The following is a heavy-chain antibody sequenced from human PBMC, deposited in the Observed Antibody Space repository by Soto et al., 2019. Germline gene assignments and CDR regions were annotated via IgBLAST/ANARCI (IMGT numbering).Heavy chain of an antibody. Sequence: GGSLRLSCVASGFTFSSYGMHWVRQAPGKGLEWVALISYDGGHNYYADSVRGRFTIFRDNSNNTLVLQMNSLRTEDTAVYYCAKDPTRRGIRGAITIRDYFFDFWGQGTLVTVSS. CDR2: ISYDGGHN. CDR1: GFTFSSYG. CDR3: AKDPTRRGIRGAITIRDYFFDF. J-gene: IGHJ4*02. V-gene: IGHV3-30*18. D-gene: IGHD3-10*01.